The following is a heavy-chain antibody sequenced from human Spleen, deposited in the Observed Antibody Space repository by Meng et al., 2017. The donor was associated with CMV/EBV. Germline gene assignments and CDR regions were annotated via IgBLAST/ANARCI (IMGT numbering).Heavy chain of an antibody. CDR3: ATDDSAGSSMGC. CDR2: LDSTGSYR. CDR1: GFIFRTYG. D-gene: IGHD4-11*01. J-gene: IGHJ4*02. V-gene: IGHV3-21*01. Sequence: CEASGFIFRTYGMNWVRQAPGKGLEWVSSLDSTGSYRHYADPVKGRFTISRDNVKESLYLQMNSLSAEDTAVYYCATDDSAGSSMGCWGQGTLVTVSS.